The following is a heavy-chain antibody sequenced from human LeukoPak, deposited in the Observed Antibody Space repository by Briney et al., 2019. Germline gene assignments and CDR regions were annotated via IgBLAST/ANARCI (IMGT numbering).Heavy chain of an antibody. CDR3: AKVRSGSANWALRIFDN. V-gene: IGHV3-23*01. Sequence: GGSLRLSCAVSGFAFGSEAMSWVRQSPARGLEWVASISPGGGTTYYADYVKGRFTISRDNSNNTFYVQMHSLRAEDTAVYYCAKVRSGSANWALRIFDNWGQGTLVTVSS. CDR1: GFAFGSEA. J-gene: IGHJ4*02. D-gene: IGHD1-1*01. CDR2: ISPGGGTT.